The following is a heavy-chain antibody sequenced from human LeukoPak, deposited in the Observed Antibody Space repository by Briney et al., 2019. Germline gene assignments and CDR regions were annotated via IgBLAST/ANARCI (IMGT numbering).Heavy chain of an antibody. Sequence: GGSLRLSCAASGFTFSSYSMNWVRQAPGKGLEWVSYISSSGSTIYCADSVKGRFTISRDNAKNSLYLQMNSLRAEDTAVYYCARVEVYYYMDVWGKGTTVTISS. D-gene: IGHD3-3*01. J-gene: IGHJ6*03. CDR2: ISSSGSTI. V-gene: IGHV3-48*04. CDR3: ARVEVYYYMDV. CDR1: GFTFSSYS.